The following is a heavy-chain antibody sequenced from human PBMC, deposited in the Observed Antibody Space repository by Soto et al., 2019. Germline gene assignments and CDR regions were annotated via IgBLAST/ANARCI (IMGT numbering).Heavy chain of an antibody. CDR1: GFTFNIYA. Sequence: EVQLLESGGDLIQPGGSLRLSCAASGFTFNIYAMTWVRQAPGKGLEWVSAISRYGDFTYYADSVEGRFTISRDNSKNTLYLQMTSLRAEDTAVYYCAKDRYLDHDSRGYLFDTWGQGTLVTVSS. J-gene: IGHJ5*02. V-gene: IGHV3-23*01. CDR2: ISRYGDFT. D-gene: IGHD3-22*01. CDR3: AKDRYLDHDSRGYLFDT.